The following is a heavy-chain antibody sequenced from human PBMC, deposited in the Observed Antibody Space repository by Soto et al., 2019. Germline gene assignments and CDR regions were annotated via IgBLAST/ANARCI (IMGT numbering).Heavy chain of an antibody. V-gene: IGHV1-2*02. D-gene: IGHD2-15*01. Sequence: SVKVSCKASGYTFTGYYMHWVRQAPGQGLEWMGWINPNSGGTNYAQKFQGRVTMTRDTSISTAYMELSRLRSDDTAVYYCAASGGGWLLTWGYYYYGMDVWGQGTTVTVSS. CDR1: GYTFTGYY. J-gene: IGHJ6*02. CDR2: INPNSGGT. CDR3: AASGGGWLLTWGYYYYGMDV.